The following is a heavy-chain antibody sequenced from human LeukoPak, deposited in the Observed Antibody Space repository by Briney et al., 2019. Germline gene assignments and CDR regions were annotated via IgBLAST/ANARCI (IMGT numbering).Heavy chain of an antibody. CDR3: ARDMAPPHQAFDY. D-gene: IGHD2-2*01. CDR1: GFTFSSYA. CDR2: ISYDGSNK. V-gene: IGHV3-30*04. Sequence: GGSLRLSCAASGFTFSSYAMHWVRQAPGKGLEWVAVISYDGSNKYYADSVKGRFTISRDNSKNTLYLQMNSLRAEDTAVYYCARDMAPPHQAFDYWGQGTLVTVSS. J-gene: IGHJ4*02.